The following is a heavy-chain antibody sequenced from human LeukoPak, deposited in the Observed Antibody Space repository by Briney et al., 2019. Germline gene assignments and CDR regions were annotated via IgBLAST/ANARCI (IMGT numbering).Heavy chain of an antibody. D-gene: IGHD6-25*01. V-gene: IGHV4-59*01. CDR2: IYYSGTT. J-gene: IGHJ4*02. Sequence: PSETQSLTCTVSGGSISSYYWSWIRQPPGKGLEWIGYIYYSGTTNYNPSLKSRVTISVDTSKNQFSLKLSSVTAADTAVYYCARASRRRRSRFYFDYWGQGTLVTVSS. CDR1: GGSISSYY. CDR3: ARASRRRRSRFYFDY.